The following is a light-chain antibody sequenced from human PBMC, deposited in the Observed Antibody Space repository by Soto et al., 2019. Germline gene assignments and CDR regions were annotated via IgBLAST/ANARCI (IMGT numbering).Light chain of an antibody. CDR3: QQYHSDPIT. V-gene: IGKV4-1*01. CDR2: WAS. J-gene: IGKJ5*01. CDR1: QSVLSNNSNY. Sequence: DILMTQSPDSLPVSLGERATINCKSSQSVLSNNSNYLAWFQQKPGQPPRLFIYWASTRGSGVPDRFSGSGSGTDFTLTISNVEAEDVAIYYCQQYHSDPITFGQGTRLAI.